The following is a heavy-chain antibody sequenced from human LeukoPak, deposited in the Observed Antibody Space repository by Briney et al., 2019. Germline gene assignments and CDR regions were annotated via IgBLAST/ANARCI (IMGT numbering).Heavy chain of an antibody. Sequence: QPGGSLRLSCSASGFPFSSHAMHWVRQAPGKGLEYVSAISDSGGSTYYADSVKGRFTISRDNSKNTLYLQMSSLRAEDTAVYFCVRGYYFGAYVIDDWGRGSTVTVSS. CDR2: ISDSGGST. J-gene: IGHJ6*01. D-gene: IGHD2/OR15-2a*01. CDR1: GFPFSSHA. V-gene: IGHV3-64D*09. CDR3: VRGYYFGAYVIDD.